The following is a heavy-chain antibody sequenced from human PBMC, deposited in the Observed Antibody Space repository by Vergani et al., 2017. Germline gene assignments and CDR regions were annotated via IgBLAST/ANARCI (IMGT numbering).Heavy chain of an antibody. V-gene: IGHV4-39*01. D-gene: IGHD3-16*01. CDR1: GGSISSSSHF. J-gene: IGHJ6*02. CDR3: ARHDSGHYDSSYYGLDV. CDR2: IYYSGST. Sequence: QVQLQQWGGGLLKPSETLSLTCTLSGGSISSSSHFWGWLRQTPGKGLEWIGSIYYSGSTYYNPSLKSRVSISVDTSKNQFSLKLSSVTAADSAVYYCARHDSGHYDSSYYGLDVWGQGTTVTVSS.